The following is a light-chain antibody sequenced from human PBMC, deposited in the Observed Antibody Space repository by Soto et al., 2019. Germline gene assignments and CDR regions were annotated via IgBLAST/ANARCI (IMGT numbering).Light chain of an antibody. J-gene: IGLJ2*01. V-gene: IGLV4-69*01. Sequence: QLVPTQSPSASASLGASVKLTCTLSSGHSSYAIAWHQQQPEKGPRYLMKLNSDGSHSKGDGIPDRFSGSSSGAERYLTISSLQSEDEADYYCQTWGTGIVVFGGGTKVTVL. CDR3: QTWGTGIVV. CDR2: LNSDGSH. CDR1: SGHSSYA.